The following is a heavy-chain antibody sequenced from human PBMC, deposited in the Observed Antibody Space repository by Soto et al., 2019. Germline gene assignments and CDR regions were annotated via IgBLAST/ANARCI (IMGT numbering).Heavy chain of an antibody. CDR2: ISYDGSNK. J-gene: IGHJ4*02. V-gene: IGHV3-30-3*01. CDR3: ARDSSGYYWAFDY. D-gene: IGHD3-22*01. CDR1: GFTFSSYA. Sequence: PGGSLRLSCAASGFTFSSYAMHWVRQAPGKGLEWVAVISYDGSNKYYADSVKGRFTISRDNSKNTLYLQMNSLRAEDTAVYYCARDSSGYYWAFDYWGQGTLVTSPQ.